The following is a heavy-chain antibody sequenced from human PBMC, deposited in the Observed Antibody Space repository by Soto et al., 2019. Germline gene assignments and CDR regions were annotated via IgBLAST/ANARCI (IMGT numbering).Heavy chain of an antibody. CDR3: ARDLWVEPELYYYGMDV. Sequence: SETLSLTCTVSGDSIISADYYFICIRQTPGKGLEWIGHIFYSGTTYYNPSLKSRLTISVDTSKNHFSLRLTSVTAADTAVYYCARDLWVEPELYYYGMDVWGQGTTVTVS. CDR1: GDSIISADYY. CDR2: IFYSGTT. V-gene: IGHV4-30-4*01. D-gene: IGHD1-1*01. J-gene: IGHJ6*02.